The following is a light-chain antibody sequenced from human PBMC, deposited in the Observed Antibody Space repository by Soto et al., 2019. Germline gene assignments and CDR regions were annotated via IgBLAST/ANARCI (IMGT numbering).Light chain of an antibody. Sequence: DIQMTQSPSSLSASVGDTVSLTCRASQDITSYLYWYQQKPGKAPNLLIYAASGLQSGVPSRFSGKTSGTEFTLTISGLQRGDFATYFCQQSYATPWTFGQGTKVEMK. CDR3: QQSYATPWT. J-gene: IGKJ1*01. CDR1: QDITSY. V-gene: IGKV1-39*01. CDR2: AAS.